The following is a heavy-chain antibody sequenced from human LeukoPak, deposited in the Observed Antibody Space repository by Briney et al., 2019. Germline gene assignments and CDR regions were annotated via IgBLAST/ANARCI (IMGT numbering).Heavy chain of an antibody. J-gene: IGHJ4*02. D-gene: IGHD5-18*01. CDR2: IIPIFGTA. CDR1: GDTFSSYA. V-gene: IGHV1-69*13. CDR3: ARAVDTAMAVGY. Sequence: SVKVSCKASGDTFSSYAISWVRQAPGQGLEWMGGIIPIFGTANYAQKFQGRVTITADESTSTAYMELSSLRSEDTAVYYCARAVDTAMAVGYWGQGTQVTVSS.